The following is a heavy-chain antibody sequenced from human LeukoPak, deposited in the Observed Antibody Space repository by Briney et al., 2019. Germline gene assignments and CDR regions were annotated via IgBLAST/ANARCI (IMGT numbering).Heavy chain of an antibody. V-gene: IGHV3-23*01. Sequence: GGSLRLSCAASGFTFSSYAMSWVRQAPGKGLEWVSAISGSGGNTYYAHSVKGRFTISRDNSKNTLYLQMNSLRAEDTAVYYCAKDKLGIAEGDAFDIWGQGTMVTVSA. D-gene: IGHD7-27*01. J-gene: IGHJ3*02. CDR1: GFTFSSYA. CDR3: AKDKLGIAEGDAFDI. CDR2: ISGSGGNT.